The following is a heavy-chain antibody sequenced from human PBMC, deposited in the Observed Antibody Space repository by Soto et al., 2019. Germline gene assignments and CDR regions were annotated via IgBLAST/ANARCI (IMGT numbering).Heavy chain of an antibody. Sequence: QDQLVQSGAEVKKPGASVKVSCKASVFTSSGISWVRQAHGQRLEWMGWISTHNGNTIYAQKFQGRVIMTMDTPTTTVYMELRTLRPDDTAVYLCAREGILGLFDAYDLWGQGTMVTVSS. CDR2: ISTHNGNT. CDR3: AREGILGLFDAYDL. CDR1: VFTSSG. J-gene: IGHJ3*01. V-gene: IGHV1-18*04. D-gene: IGHD3-10*01.